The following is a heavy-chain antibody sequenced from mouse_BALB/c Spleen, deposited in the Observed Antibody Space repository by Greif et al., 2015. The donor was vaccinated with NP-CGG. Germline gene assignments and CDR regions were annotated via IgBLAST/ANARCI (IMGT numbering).Heavy chain of an antibody. CDR2: INPSNGRT. Sequence: QVQLQQSGAELVKPGASVKLSCKASGYTFTSYWMHRVKQRPGQGLEWIGEINPSNGRTNYNEKFKSKATLTVDKSSSTAYMHLSGLTSEDSAVYYCAINDGYYYYAMDYWGQGTSVTVSS. V-gene: IGHV1S81*02. J-gene: IGHJ4*01. CDR3: AINDGYYYYAMDY. CDR1: GYTFTSYW. D-gene: IGHD2-3*01.